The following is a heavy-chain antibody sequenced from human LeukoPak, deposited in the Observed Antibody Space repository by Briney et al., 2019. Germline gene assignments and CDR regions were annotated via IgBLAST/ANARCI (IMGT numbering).Heavy chain of an antibody. CDR2: IYWDDDK. CDR3: AHRRYGSGSYYRKGQSWFDP. J-gene: IGHJ5*02. V-gene: IGHV2-5*02. D-gene: IGHD3-10*01. CDR1: GFSLSTSGVG. Sequence: SGPTLVKPTQTLTLTCTFSGFSLSTSGVGVGWIRQPPGKALEWLALIYWDDDKRYSPSLKSRLTITKDTSKNQVVLTMTNMDPVDTATYYCAHRRYGSGSYYRKGQSWFDPWGQGTLVTVSS.